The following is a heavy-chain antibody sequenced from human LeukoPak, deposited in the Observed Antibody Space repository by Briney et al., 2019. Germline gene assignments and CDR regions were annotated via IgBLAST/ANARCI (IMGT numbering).Heavy chain of an antibody. V-gene: IGHV4-34*12. J-gene: IGHJ5*02. CDR1: GYSFTNHY. Sequence: SETLSLTCAVYGYSFTNHYWIWIRQPPGKGLEWIGEILHTGSTNYNTSFQSRVTISVDKSKNQFFLNLTSATAADTAVFYCSRGPAAVHPWGQGTLVTVSS. D-gene: IGHD6-13*01. CDR3: SRGPAAVHP. CDR2: ILHTGST.